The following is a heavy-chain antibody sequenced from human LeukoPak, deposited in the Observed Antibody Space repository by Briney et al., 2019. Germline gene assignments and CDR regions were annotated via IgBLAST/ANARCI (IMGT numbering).Heavy chain of an antibody. CDR1: GYSISSGYY. CDR2: IYHSGST. V-gene: IGHV4-38-2*02. D-gene: IGHD3-16*02. Sequence: SEILSLTCAVSGYSISSGYYWGWIRQPPGKGLEWIGSIYHSGSTYYNPSLKSRVTISVDTSKNQFSLKLSSVTAADTAVYYRAREDGWGSYRSELPFDYWGQGTLVTVSS. CDR3: AREDGWGSYRSELPFDY. J-gene: IGHJ4*02.